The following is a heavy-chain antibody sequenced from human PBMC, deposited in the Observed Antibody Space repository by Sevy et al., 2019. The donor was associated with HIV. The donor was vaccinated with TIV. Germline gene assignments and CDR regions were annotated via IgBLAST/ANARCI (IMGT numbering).Heavy chain of an antibody. CDR2: IYTSGST. J-gene: IGHJ4*02. D-gene: IGHD6-19*01. CDR3: ARELPGAVAALHFDY. CDR1: GGSISSGSYY. V-gene: IGHV4-61*02. Sequence: SETLSLTCTVSGGSISSGSYYWSWIRQPAGKGLEWIGRIYTSGSTNYNPTLKGRVTISVDTSKNQFSLKLSSVTAADTAVYYCARELPGAVAALHFDYWGQGTLVTVSS.